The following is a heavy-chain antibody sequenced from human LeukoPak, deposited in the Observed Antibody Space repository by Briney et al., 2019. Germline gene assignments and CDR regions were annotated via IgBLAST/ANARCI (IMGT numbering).Heavy chain of an antibody. CDR2: ISGSGGST. Sequence: GGSLRLSCATSGFIFSSYAMSWVRQAPGKGLEWVSAISGSGGSTYYADSVKGRFTISRDNSKNTLYLQMNSLRAEDTAVYYCAKDFGDYAVYYFDYWGQGTLVTVSS. CDR3: AKDFGDYAVYYFDY. CDR1: GFIFSSYA. J-gene: IGHJ4*02. D-gene: IGHD4-17*01. V-gene: IGHV3-23*01.